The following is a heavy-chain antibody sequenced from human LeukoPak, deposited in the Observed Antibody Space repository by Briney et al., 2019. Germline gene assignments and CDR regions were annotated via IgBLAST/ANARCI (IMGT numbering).Heavy chain of an antibody. CDR3: ARGHPGKYDLDY. V-gene: IGHV3-23*01. J-gene: IGHJ4*02. D-gene: IGHD3-10*01. CDR2: ITGTGGST. CDR1: GFTFNNFA. Sequence: EGSLRLSCAGTGFTFNNFAIIWVRQAPGKGLECVSGITGTGGSTYYADSVKGRFTISRDNSKNTLYLQMSSLRAEDTAVYYCARGHPGKYDLDYWGQGTLVTVSS.